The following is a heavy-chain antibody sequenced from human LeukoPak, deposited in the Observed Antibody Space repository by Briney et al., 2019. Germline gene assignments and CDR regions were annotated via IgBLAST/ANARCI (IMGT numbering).Heavy chain of an antibody. D-gene: IGHD4-17*01. J-gene: IGHJ4*02. V-gene: IGHV3-48*01. CDR1: GFTFGGYS. Sequence: GGSLRLSCATSGFTFGGYSMNWVRQTPEKGLEWLSYIGTGGTAMFYADSVKGRFTISRDNAKSSLYLQMISLRVEDTAVYYCARDRFGDYTFDNWGQGTLVTVSS. CDR3: ARDRFGDYTFDN. CDR2: IGTGGTAM.